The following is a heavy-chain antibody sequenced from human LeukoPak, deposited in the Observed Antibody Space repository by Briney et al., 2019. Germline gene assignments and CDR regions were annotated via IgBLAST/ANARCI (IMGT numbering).Heavy chain of an antibody. CDR1: GGSISSSGYY. Sequence: PSETLSLTCTVSGGSISSSGYYWGWIRQPPGKGLEWIGSTYYSGSTYYNPSLKSRVTISVDTSKNQFSLKLSSVTAADTAVYYCARVRSYYYYMDVWGKGTTVTVSS. D-gene: IGHD6-19*01. V-gene: IGHV4-39*07. CDR2: TYYSGST. J-gene: IGHJ6*03. CDR3: ARVRSYYYYMDV.